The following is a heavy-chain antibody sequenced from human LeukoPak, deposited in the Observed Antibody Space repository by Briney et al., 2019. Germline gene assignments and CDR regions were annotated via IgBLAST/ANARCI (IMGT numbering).Heavy chain of an antibody. Sequence: GASVKVSCKASGYTFTGYYMHWVRQAPGQGLEWMGWIYPKSGATNYAQKFRGRVTMSRDTSINTVYMEVTRLRSDDTAMYYCARRGIPVAGTAYFDLWGRGTLVTVSS. CDR1: GYTFTGYY. D-gene: IGHD6-19*01. CDR2: IYPKSGAT. CDR3: ARRGIPVAGTAYFDL. J-gene: IGHJ2*01. V-gene: IGHV1-2*02.